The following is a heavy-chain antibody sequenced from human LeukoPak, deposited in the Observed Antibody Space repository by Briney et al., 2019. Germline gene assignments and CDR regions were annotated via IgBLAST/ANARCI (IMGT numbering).Heavy chain of an antibody. D-gene: IGHD3-22*01. CDR2: IYYSGST. CDR1: GGSISSGSYY. V-gene: IGHV4-39*07. J-gene: IGHJ4*02. Sequence: SETLSLTCTVSGGSISSGSYYWGWIRQPPGKGLEWIGSIYYSGSTYYNPSLKSRVTISVDTSKNQFSLKLSSVTAADTAVYYCARDPPYYYDSSGYYPGIGYWGQGTLVTVSS. CDR3: ARDPPYYYDSSGYYPGIGY.